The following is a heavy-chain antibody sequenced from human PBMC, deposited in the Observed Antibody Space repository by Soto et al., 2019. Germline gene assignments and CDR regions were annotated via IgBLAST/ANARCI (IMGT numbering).Heavy chain of an antibody. J-gene: IGHJ5*02. CDR2: INPNSGGT. V-gene: IGHV1-2*02. CDR3: ARDLGDCSGGSCYSYNWFDP. D-gene: IGHD2-15*01. Sequence: GASVKVSCKASGYTFTGYYMHWVRQAPGQGLEWMGWINPNSGGTNYAQKFQGSVTMTRDTSISTAYMELSRLRSDDTAVYYCARDLGDCSGGSCYSYNWFDPWGQGTLVTVSS. CDR1: GYTFTGYY.